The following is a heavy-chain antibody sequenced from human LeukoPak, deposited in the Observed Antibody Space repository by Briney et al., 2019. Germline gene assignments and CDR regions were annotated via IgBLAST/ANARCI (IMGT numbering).Heavy chain of an antibody. Sequence: PGGSLRLSCAASGFSFSNYGMHWVRQAPGKGLEWVAVIWYDGSNKFYADSVRGRFTISRDNSKNTLYLQMNSLRAEDTAVYYCAREGPRGYYFDYWGQGTLVAVSS. CDR1: GFSFSNYG. CDR3: AREGPRGYYFDY. J-gene: IGHJ4*02. CDR2: IWYDGSNK. D-gene: IGHD3-10*01. V-gene: IGHV3-33*08.